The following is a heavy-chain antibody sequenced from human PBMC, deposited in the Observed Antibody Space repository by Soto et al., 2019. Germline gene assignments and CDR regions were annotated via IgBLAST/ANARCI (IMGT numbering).Heavy chain of an antibody. D-gene: IGHD3-10*01. CDR3: AKDQPSSYSGLAPYYNTYYFDY. Sequence: GGSLRLSCAASGFTFSSYAMSWVRQAPGKGLEWVSRITGSGGSTYYADSVKGRFTISRDNSKNTLYLQMQSLRAEDTAVYYCAKDQPSSYSGLAPYYNTYYFDYWGQGTLVTVSS. V-gene: IGHV3-23*01. CDR1: GFTFSSYA. J-gene: IGHJ4*02. CDR2: ITGSGGST.